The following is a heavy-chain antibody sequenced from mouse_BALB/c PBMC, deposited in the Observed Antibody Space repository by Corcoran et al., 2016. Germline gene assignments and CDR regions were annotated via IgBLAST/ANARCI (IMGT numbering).Heavy chain of an antibody. J-gene: IGHJ2*01. CDR3: ATLLRPFDY. V-gene: IGHV3-6*02. Sequence: DLQLQESGPGLVKPSQSLSLTCSVTGYSITSGYYWNWIRQFPGNKLEWMGYISYDGSNNYNPSLKNRISITRDTSKNQFFLKLNSVTTEDTATYYCATLLRPFDYWGQGTTLTVSS. D-gene: IGHD1-2*01. CDR2: ISYDGSN. CDR1: GYSITSGYY.